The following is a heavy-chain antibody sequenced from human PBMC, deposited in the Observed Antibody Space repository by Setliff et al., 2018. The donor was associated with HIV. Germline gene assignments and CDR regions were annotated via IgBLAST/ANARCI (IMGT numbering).Heavy chain of an antibody. J-gene: IGHJ4*02. CDR1: GGSMNNYY. Sequence: SETLSLTCTVFGGSMNNYYWNWIRQSPGKGLEWIGYVYYSGSTKYSPSLKSRVSISLDPSTKQVSLRLRSVTAADTAVYYCARQTATGTSATFDSWGQGSLVTVSS. CDR3: ARQTATGTSATFDS. D-gene: IGHD2-21*02. CDR2: VYYSGST. V-gene: IGHV4-59*01.